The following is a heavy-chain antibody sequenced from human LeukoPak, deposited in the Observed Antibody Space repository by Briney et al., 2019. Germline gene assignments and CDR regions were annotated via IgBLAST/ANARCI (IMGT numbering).Heavy chain of an antibody. D-gene: IGHD3-22*01. J-gene: IGHJ5*02. Sequence: ASVKVSCKASGYTFTGYYMHWVRQAPGQGLEWMGIINPSGGSTSYAQKFQGRVTMTRDTSTSTVYMELSSLRSEVTAVYYCARENLPRYYYDSSGSYNWFDPWGQGTLVTVSS. V-gene: IGHV1-46*01. CDR2: INPSGGST. CDR1: GYTFTGYY. CDR3: ARENLPRYYYDSSGSYNWFDP.